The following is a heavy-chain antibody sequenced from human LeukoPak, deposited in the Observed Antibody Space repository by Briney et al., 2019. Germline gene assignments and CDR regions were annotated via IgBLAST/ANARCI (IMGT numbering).Heavy chain of an antibody. D-gene: IGHD6-6*01. V-gene: IGHV3-23*01. CDR2: ISGSGGST. Sequence: GSLRLSCAASGFTFSSHAMSWVRQAPGKGLEWVSAISGSGGSTYYADSVKGRFTISRDNSKNTLYLQMNSLRAEDTAVYYCASGSSSDRGFDYWGQGTLVTVSS. CDR3: ASGSSSDRGFDY. J-gene: IGHJ4*02. CDR1: GFTFSSHA.